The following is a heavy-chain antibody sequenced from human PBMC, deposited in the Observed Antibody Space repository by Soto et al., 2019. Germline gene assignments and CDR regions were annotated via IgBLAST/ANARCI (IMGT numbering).Heavy chain of an antibody. J-gene: IGHJ3*02. CDR2: ISSSSSYI. V-gene: IGHV3-21*01. Sequence: GGSLRLSCAASGFTFSSYSMNWVRQAPGKGLEWVSSISSSSSYIYYADSVKGRFTISRDNAKNSLYLQMNSLRAEDTAVYYCARDFSSSGALDIWGQGTMGTVS. CDR1: GFTFSSYS. D-gene: IGHD6-6*01. CDR3: ARDFSSSGALDI.